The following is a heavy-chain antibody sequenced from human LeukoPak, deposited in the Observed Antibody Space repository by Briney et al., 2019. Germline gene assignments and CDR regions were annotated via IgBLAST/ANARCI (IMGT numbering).Heavy chain of an antibody. CDR1: GGSFSGYY. J-gene: IGHJ6*03. D-gene: IGHD3-10*01. CDR3: ARKRAYYYGSGSYFPQINPYYYYYYMDV. V-gene: IGHV4-34*01. Sequence: SETLSLTCAVYGGSFSGYYWSWIRQPPGKGLEWIGEINHSGSTNYNPSLKSRVTISVDTSKNQFSLKLSSVTAADTAVYYCARKRAYYYGSGSYFPQINPYYYYYYMDVWGKGTTVTVSS. CDR2: INHSGST.